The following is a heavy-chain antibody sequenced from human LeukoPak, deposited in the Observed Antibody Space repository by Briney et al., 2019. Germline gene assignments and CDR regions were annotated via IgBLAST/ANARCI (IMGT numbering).Heavy chain of an antibody. Sequence: VASVTVPCTASGYTFTGYYMHWVRQAPGQGLEWMGRINPNSGGTNYAQKFQGRVTMTRDTSISTAYMELSRLRSDDTAVYYCARDRSRLGELSLPDYWGQGTLVTVSS. D-gene: IGHD3-16*02. CDR3: ARDRSRLGELSLPDY. CDR2: INPNSGGT. J-gene: IGHJ4*02. CDR1: GYTFTGYY. V-gene: IGHV1-2*06.